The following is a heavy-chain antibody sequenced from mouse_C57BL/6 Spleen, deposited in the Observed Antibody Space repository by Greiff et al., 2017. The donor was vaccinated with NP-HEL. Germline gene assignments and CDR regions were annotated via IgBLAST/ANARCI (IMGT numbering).Heavy chain of an antibody. CDR3: ARSQGNWYFDV. CDR1: GFTFTDYY. J-gene: IGHJ1*03. Sequence: EVHLVESGGGLVQPGGSLSLSCAASGFTFTDYYMSWVRQPPGKALEWLGFIRNKANGYTTEYSASVKGRFTISRDNSQSILYLQMNALRAEDSATYYCARSQGNWYFDVWGTGTTVTVSS. CDR2: IRNKANGYTT. V-gene: IGHV7-3*01.